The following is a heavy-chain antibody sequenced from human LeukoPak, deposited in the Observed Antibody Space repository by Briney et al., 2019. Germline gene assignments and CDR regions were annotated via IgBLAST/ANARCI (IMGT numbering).Heavy chain of an antibody. CDR1: GGSISSYY. D-gene: IGHD3-16*01. CDR3: ARFGVGGPPPDY. J-gene: IGHJ4*02. Sequence: SETLSLTCTVSGGSISSYYWSWIRQPPGKGLEWIGYIYYSGSTNYNPSLKSRVTISVDTSKNQFSLKLSSVTAADTAVYYCARFGVGGPPPDYWGQEPLVTVSS. V-gene: IGHV4-59*01. CDR2: IYYSGST.